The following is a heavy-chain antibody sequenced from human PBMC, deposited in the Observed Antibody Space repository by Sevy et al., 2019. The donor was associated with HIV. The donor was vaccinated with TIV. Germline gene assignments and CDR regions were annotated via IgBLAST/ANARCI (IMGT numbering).Heavy chain of an antibody. CDR2: ISTSGSNR. V-gene: IGHV3-48*03. CDR1: GFTFSSFE. CDR3: AKRGGQYDLGMDV. Sequence: GGSLRLSCVASGFTFSSFEMNWVRQAPGKGLEWVSSISTSGSNRDYADSLKGRVTISRDNAKKSLYLQMNSLRAEDTAIYFCAKRGGQYDLGMDVWGHGTTVTVS. D-gene: IGHD1-1*01. J-gene: IGHJ6*02.